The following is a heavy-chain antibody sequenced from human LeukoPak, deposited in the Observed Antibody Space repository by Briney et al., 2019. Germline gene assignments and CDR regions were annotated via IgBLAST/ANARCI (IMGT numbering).Heavy chain of an antibody. CDR3: ARQGYYYDSSSLDY. CDR1: GGSFSGYY. Sequence: PSETLSLTCAVYGGSFSGYYWSWIRQPPGKGLEGIGEINHSGSTNYNPSLKSRVTISVDTSKNQFSLKLSPVTAADTAVYYCARQGYYYDSSSLDYWGQGTLVTVSS. V-gene: IGHV4-34*01. J-gene: IGHJ4*02. D-gene: IGHD3-22*01. CDR2: INHSGST.